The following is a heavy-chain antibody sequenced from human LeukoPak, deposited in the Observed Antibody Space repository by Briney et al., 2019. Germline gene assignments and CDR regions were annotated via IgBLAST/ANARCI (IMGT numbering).Heavy chain of an antibody. CDR2: ISSSSSSI. J-gene: IGHJ4*02. Sequence: GGSLRLSCAASGFTFSNYNMNWVRQAPGKGLEWVSYISSSSSSIYYADSVQGRFTISRDNAKSSLYLQMNSLRAEDTAVYYCAKDWQEYSSGWLDYWGQGTLVTVSS. D-gene: IGHD6-19*01. V-gene: IGHV3-48*01. CDR1: GFTFSNYN. CDR3: AKDWQEYSSGWLDY.